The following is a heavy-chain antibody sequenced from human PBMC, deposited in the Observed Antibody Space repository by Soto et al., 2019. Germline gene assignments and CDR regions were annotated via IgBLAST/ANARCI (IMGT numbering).Heavy chain of an antibody. V-gene: IGHV3-23*01. D-gene: IGHD1-7*01. Sequence: EVQLLESGGGLVQPGGSLRLSCVASGFTFSSFAMNWVRQAPGKGLEWVFGISGSGETTYYPDSMKGRFTISRDNSKDTLYLQLSSLTAEDKAMYYCANGAVATTTGQQWLESWGKGTLVTVAS. CDR3: ANGAVATTTGQQWLES. CDR2: ISGSGETT. CDR1: GFTFSSFA. J-gene: IGHJ5*01.